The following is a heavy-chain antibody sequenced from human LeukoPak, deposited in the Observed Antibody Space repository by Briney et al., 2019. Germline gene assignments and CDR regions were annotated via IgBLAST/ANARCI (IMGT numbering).Heavy chain of an antibody. Sequence: GSSVKVSCKASGGAFTSYGISWVRQAPGQGLEWMGWISAYNGNTNYAQKLQGRVTMTTDTSTSTAYMELRSLRSDDTAVYYCARDNGYYDFWSGSAAFYYYYYGMDVWGQGTTVTVSS. CDR3: ARDNGYYDFWSGSAAFYYYYYGMDV. CDR1: GGAFTSYG. D-gene: IGHD3-3*01. V-gene: IGHV1-18*01. CDR2: ISAYNGNT. J-gene: IGHJ6*02.